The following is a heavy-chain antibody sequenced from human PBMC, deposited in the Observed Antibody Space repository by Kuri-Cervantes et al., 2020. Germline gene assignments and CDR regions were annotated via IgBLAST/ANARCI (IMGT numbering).Heavy chain of an antibody. J-gene: IGHJ3*02. CDR3: ARLMVGNYYDAFDI. Sequence: GESLKISCAASGFTFSNAWMSWVRQAPGKGLEWVGRIKSKTDGGTTDYAAPVKGRFTISRDDSKNTLYLQMNSLRPEDTAVYYCARLMVGNYYDAFDIWGQGTMVTVSS. CDR2: IKSKTDGGTT. V-gene: IGHV3-15*05. D-gene: IGHD4-11*01. CDR1: GFTFSNAW.